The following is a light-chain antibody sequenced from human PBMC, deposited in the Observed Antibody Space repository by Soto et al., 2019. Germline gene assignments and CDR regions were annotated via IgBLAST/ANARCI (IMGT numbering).Light chain of an antibody. CDR3: QQRSNWEYT. Sequence: EIVLTQSPATLSLSPGERATLSCRASQSVSSYLAWYQQKPGQAPRLLIYDASNRATGIPDRFSGSGSGTDFTLTISSLESEDFAVYYCQQRSNWEYTFGQGTKLEIK. CDR1: QSVSSY. V-gene: IGKV3-11*01. CDR2: DAS. J-gene: IGKJ2*01.